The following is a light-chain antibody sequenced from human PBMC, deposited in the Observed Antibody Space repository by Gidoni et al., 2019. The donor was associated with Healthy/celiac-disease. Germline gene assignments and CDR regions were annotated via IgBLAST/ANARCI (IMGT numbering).Light chain of an antibody. J-gene: IGLJ3*02. CDR3: SSYTSSSTPWV. V-gene: IGLV2-14*04. CDR1: SSEVGGYNY. Sequence: SITISCTGTSSEVGGYNYVSWYQQHPGKAPKLMIYDVSKRPSGVSNRFSGSKSGNTASLTISGLQAEDEADYYCSSYTSSSTPWVFGGGTKLTVL. CDR2: DVS.